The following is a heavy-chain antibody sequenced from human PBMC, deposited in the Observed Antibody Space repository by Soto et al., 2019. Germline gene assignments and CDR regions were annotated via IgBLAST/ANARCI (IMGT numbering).Heavy chain of an antibody. Sequence: QLLQSGGGLVQHGGSLRLSGAASGVTFSSYWLHWVRQAPGEGLVWVSRINPDGGRTNYADSVKGRFTISRDNAKNARYLDIESRRAEAMAVYYCARVKLGSYDWVDPWGQGSRVTVSS. V-gene: IGHV3-74*01. D-gene: IGHD3-16*01. CDR3: ARVKLGSYDWVDP. CDR2: INPDGGRT. J-gene: IGHJ5*02. CDR1: GVTFSSYW.